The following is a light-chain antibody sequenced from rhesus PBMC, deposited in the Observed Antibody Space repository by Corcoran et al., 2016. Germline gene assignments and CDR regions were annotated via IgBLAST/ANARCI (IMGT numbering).Light chain of an antibody. CDR3: QQYYSDPLT. CDR1: QSFSSS. Sequence: DIQMTQSPSSLSASVGDTVTITCRASQSFSSSLAWYQQKPGKAPKLLIYSASSLQSGVPWRFSGSKSGTDFTLTISSLQPEDIASYYCQQYYSDPLTFGGGTKVELK. J-gene: IGKJ4*01. V-gene: IGKV1-46*01. CDR2: SAS.